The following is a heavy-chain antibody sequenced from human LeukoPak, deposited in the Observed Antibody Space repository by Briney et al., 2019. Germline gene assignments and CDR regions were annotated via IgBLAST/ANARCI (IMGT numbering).Heavy chain of an antibody. D-gene: IGHD2/OR15-2a*01. CDR1: GFTFTTYD. Sequence: PGGSLRLSCSASGFTFTTYDMTWVRQAPGEGLEWVSTISRSSNYIYYADSVKGRFTISRDNAKNTLYLQMNSLRAEDTAVYYCARAILAPEAYWGQGTLVTVSS. CDR3: ARAILAPEAY. J-gene: IGHJ4*02. CDR2: ISRSSNYI. V-gene: IGHV3-21*01.